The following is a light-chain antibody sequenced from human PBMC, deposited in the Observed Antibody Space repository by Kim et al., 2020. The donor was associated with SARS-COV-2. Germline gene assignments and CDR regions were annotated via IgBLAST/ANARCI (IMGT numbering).Light chain of an antibody. CDR2: GAS. V-gene: IGKV3-15*01. CDR1: QSLSSN. J-gene: IGKJ1*01. CDR3: QQYNNWPW. Sequence: EIVMTQSPATLSVSPGERATLSCRASQSLSSNLAWYQQKPGQAPRLLIYGASTRATGIPARFSGSGSGTEFTLTISSLQSEDFAVYYCQQYNNWPWFGQGTKVDIK.